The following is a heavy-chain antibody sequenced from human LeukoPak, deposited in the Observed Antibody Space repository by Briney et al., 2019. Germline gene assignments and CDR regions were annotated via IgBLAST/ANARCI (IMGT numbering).Heavy chain of an antibody. CDR3: ARHRRDYYGSGRMYYFDY. J-gene: IGHJ4*02. Sequence: SETLSLTCGVYGGSYSDYYWSWIRQPPGKGLEWIGEINYSGSTNYNPSLKSRVTISVDTSKNQFSLKLSSVTAADTAVYYCARHRRDYYGSGRMYYFDYWGQGTLVTVSS. CDR2: INYSGST. V-gene: IGHV4-34*01. CDR1: GGSYSDYY. D-gene: IGHD3-10*01.